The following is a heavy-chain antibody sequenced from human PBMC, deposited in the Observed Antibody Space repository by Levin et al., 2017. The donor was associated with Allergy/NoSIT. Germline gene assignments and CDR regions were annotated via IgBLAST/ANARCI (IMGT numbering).Heavy chain of an antibody. D-gene: IGHD5-24*01. V-gene: IGHV1-2*02. CDR2: INPNSGGT. CDR1: GYTFTGYN. J-gene: IGHJ4*02. CDR3: ARATRWLQDY. Sequence: ASVKVSCKASGYTFTGYNMHWVRQAPGQGLEWLGWINPNSGGTNYAQKFQGRVTMTRDTSISAAYMELSSLRSDDTAVYYCARATRWLQDYWGQGTLVTVSS.